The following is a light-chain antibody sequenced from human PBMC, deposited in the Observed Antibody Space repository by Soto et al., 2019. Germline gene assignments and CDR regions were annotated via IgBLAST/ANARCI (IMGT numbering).Light chain of an antibody. V-gene: IGLV1-40*01. J-gene: IGLJ1*01. CDR2: ANI. Sequence: QSVLTQPPSVSGAPGQRVTISCTGSSSNIGAGSDVHWYQQLPGTVPKLLIFANINRPSGVPDRFSASKSGTSSSLAITWLQADDEADYYCQSYDYSLSGYVFGTGTKLTVL. CDR1: SSNIGAGSD. CDR3: QSYDYSLSGYV.